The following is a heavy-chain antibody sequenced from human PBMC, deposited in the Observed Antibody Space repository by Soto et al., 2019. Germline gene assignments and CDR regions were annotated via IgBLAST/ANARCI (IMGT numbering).Heavy chain of an antibody. D-gene: IGHD2-15*01. V-gene: IGHV1-69*01. J-gene: IGHJ6*02. CDR3: AGDRGIVVVVAATRYYYGMDV. CDR2: IIPIFGTA. Sequence: SVKVSCKASGGTFSSYAISWVRQAPGQGLEWMGGIIPIFGTANYAQKFQGRVTITADESTSTAYMELSSLRSEDTAVYCCAGDRGIVVVVAATRYYYGMDVWGQGTTVTVSS. CDR1: GGTFSSYA.